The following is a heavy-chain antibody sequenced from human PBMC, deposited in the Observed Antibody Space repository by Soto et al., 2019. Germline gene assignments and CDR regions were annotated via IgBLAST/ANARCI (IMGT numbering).Heavy chain of an antibody. CDR2: ISYDGSNE. CDR1: GFTFSNYA. V-gene: IGHV3-30-3*01. CDR3: ARDSYGMDV. J-gene: IGHJ6*02. Sequence: PGGSLRLSCAASGFTFSNYAMHWVRQAPGKGLEWVAVISYDGSNESYADSVKGRFTISRDNSKNTLFVQMNSLRPEDTAVYYCARDSYGMDVWGQGATVTVSS.